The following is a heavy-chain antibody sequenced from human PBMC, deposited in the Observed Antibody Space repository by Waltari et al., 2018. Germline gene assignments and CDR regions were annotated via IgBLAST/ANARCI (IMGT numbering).Heavy chain of an antibody. CDR3: ARATIFGVVPPYYYYGMDV. CDR1: GGSISSYY. D-gene: IGHD3-3*01. J-gene: IGHJ6*02. CDR2: IYYSGST. Sequence: QVQLQESGPGLVKPSETLSLTCTVSGGSISSYYWSWIRQPPGKGLEWIGYIYYSGSTNYNPSLKGRVTISVDTSKNQFSLKLSSVTAADTAVYYCARATIFGVVPPYYYYGMDVWGQGTTVTVSS. V-gene: IGHV4-59*01.